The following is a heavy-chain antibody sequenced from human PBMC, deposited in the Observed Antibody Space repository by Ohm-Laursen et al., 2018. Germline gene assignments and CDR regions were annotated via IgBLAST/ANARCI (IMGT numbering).Heavy chain of an antibody. CDR2: INHSGST. D-gene: IGHD3-10*01. Sequence: SDTLSLTCAVYGGSFSGYYWSWIRQPPGKGLEWIGEINHSGSTNYNPSLKSRVTISVDTSKNQFSLKLSSVTAADTAVYYCARSGSGSYYNRYYFDYWGQGTLVTVSS. CDR3: ARSGSGSYYNRYYFDY. J-gene: IGHJ4*02. V-gene: IGHV4-34*01. CDR1: GGSFSGYY.